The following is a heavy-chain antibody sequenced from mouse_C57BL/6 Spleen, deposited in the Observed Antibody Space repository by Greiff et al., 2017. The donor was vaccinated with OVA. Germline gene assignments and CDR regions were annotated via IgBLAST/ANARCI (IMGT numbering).Heavy chain of an antibody. Sequence: LVESGAELVMPGASVKLSCKASGYTFTSYWMHWVKQRPGQGLEWIGEIDPSDSYTNYNQKFKGKSTLTVDKSSSTAYMQLSSLTSEDSAVYYCARARGYDVPFDYWGQGTTLTVSS. CDR3: ARARGYDVPFDY. D-gene: IGHD2-2*01. V-gene: IGHV1-69*01. CDR1: GYTFTSYW. J-gene: IGHJ2*01. CDR2: IDPSDSYT.